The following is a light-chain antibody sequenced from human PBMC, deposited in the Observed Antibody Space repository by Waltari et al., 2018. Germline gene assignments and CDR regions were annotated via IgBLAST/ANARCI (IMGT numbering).Light chain of an antibody. CDR1: SSDVGGYNS. CDR3: CSYAGSYTVV. V-gene: IGLV2-11*01. Sequence: QSALTQPRSVSGSPGQSVTISCTGTSSDVGGYNSVSWYQQHPGKAPKPMIYDVSKRPSGVSDRFSGSKSGNTASLTISGLQAEDEADYYCCSYAGSYTVVFGGGTKLTVL. CDR2: DVS. J-gene: IGLJ2*01.